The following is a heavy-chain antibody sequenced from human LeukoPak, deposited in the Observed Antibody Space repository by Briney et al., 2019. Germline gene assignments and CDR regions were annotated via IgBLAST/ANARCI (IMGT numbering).Heavy chain of an antibody. CDR2: ISYDGSNK. CDR1: GFTFSDYY. J-gene: IGHJ4*02. CDR3: ARDLGYSSGWYAAYFDY. D-gene: IGHD6-19*01. V-gene: IGHV3-30*03. Sequence: GGSLRLSCAASGFTFSDYYMSWIRQAPGKGLEWVAVISYDGSNKYYADSVKGRFTISRDNAKNSLYLQMNSLRAEDTAVYYCARDLGYSSGWYAAYFDYWGQGTLVTVSS.